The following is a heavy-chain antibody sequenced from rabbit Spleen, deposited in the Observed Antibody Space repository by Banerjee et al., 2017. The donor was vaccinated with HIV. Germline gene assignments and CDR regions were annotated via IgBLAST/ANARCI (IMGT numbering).Heavy chain of an antibody. CDR2: IYAAKGST. V-gene: IGHV1S47*01. CDR1: GFDFSRYG. J-gene: IGHJ3*01. Sequence: QQQLVESGGGLVQPGGSLKLSCKASGFDFSRYGVSWVRQAPGKGLEWIGIIYAAKGSTDYASWVNGRFTISSDNAQSTVDLKMTSLTAADTATYFCARAIVPWLGLTRLDLWGPGTLVTVS. CDR3: ARAIVPWLGLTRLDL. D-gene: IGHD4-1*01.